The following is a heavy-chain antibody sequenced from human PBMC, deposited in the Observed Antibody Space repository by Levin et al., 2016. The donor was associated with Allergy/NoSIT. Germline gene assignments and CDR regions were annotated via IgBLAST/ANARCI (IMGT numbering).Heavy chain of an antibody. D-gene: IGHD6-13*01. CDR3: ARTRAATVSFDAFDI. J-gene: IGHJ3*02. Sequence: GESLKISCAASGFAFSNYWMHWVRQAPGKGLEWVSSISTSSNYTYCADSVKGRFTISRDNAKNSLYLQMNSLRAEDTAVYYCARTRAATVSFDAFDIWGQGTMVTVSS. CDR2: ISTSSNYT. V-gene: IGHV3-21*01. CDR1: GFAFSNYW.